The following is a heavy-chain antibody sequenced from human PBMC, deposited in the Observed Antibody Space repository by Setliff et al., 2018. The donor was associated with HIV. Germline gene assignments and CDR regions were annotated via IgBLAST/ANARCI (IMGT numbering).Heavy chain of an antibody. CDR2: VSHSGSS. CDR1: GGSIKNDYRSDY. CDR3: VRLLGKD. V-gene: IGHV4-61*01. D-gene: IGHD7-27*01. Sequence: SETLSLPCNVSGGSIKNDYRSDYWSWIRQPPGRGLEWIGSVSHSGSSDYSPSLESRASISIDISKNQFSLNLTSVTATDTAFYYCVRLLGKDWGRGKMVTVSS. J-gene: IGHJ4*02.